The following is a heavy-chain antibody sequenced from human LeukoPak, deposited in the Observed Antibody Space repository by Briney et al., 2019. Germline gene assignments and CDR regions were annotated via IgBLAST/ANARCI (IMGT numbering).Heavy chain of an antibody. CDR3: ARRGSYMVRGVIKGYIDP. CDR1: GGSFSGYY. Sequence: SETLSLTCAVYGGSFSGYYWSWIRQPPGKGLEWIGEINHSGSTNYNPSLKSRVTISVDTSKNQFSLKLSSVTAADTAVYYCARRGSYMVRGVIKGYIDPWGQGTLVTVSS. D-gene: IGHD3-10*01. CDR2: INHSGST. V-gene: IGHV4-34*01. J-gene: IGHJ5*02.